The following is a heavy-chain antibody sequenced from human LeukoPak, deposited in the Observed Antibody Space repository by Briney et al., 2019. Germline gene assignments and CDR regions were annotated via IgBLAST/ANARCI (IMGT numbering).Heavy chain of an antibody. Sequence: ASVKVSCKASGGTFSSYAISWVRQAPGQGLEWMGGIIPIFGTANYAQKFQGRVTITTDESTSTAYMELSSLRSEGTAVYYCARSHYYDSSGYYYPYNWFDPWGQGTLVTVSS. J-gene: IGHJ5*02. CDR1: GGTFSSYA. CDR3: ARSHYYDSSGYYYPYNWFDP. CDR2: IIPIFGTA. D-gene: IGHD3-22*01. V-gene: IGHV1-69*05.